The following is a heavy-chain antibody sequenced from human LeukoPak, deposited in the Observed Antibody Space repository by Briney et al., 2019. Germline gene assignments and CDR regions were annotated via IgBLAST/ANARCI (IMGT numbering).Heavy chain of an antibody. CDR2: INSSGGSK. CDR3: AGCPHYYDRSGTYHF. J-gene: IGHJ3*01. CDR1: GYTFTSYY. Sequence: GASVKVSCKASGYTFTSYYMHWVRQAPGQGLEWMGKINSSGGSKSYAQKYQGRVTMTRDTSTSTVYMELSSLRSEDTAVYYCAGCPHYYDRSGTYHFCGQGTMVTVTS. V-gene: IGHV1-46*01. D-gene: IGHD3-22*01.